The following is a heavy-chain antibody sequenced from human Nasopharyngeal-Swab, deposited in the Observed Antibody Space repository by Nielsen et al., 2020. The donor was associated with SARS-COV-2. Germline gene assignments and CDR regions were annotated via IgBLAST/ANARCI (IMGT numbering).Heavy chain of an antibody. CDR1: GFTFRFYT. CDR2: VSSGGDYI. V-gene: IGHV3-21*01. CDR3: ARDRSGFGFDF. D-gene: IGHD3-3*01. Sequence: GESLKISCAASGFTFRFYTMHWVRQAPGKGLEWVSSVSSGGDYIHYADLVKGRFAISRDNAKDSLYLQMNSLRAEDTAIYYCARDRSGFGFDFWGQGALVTVSP. J-gene: IGHJ4*02.